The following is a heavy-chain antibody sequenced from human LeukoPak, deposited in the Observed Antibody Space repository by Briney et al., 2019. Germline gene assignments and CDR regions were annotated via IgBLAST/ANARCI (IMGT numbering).Heavy chain of an antibody. CDR2: VYPGDSDT. D-gene: IGHD2-2*02. CDR3: ARSQGLYGAADY. CDR1: GYTFSDYW. Sequence: RGESLKISCKASGYTFSDYWIGWVRPMPGQGLEWMGIVYPGDSDTRYSPSFQGHVTISADKSINTVYLQWSGLQASDNAIYFCARSQGLYGAADYWGQGTLV. V-gene: IGHV5-51*01. J-gene: IGHJ4*02.